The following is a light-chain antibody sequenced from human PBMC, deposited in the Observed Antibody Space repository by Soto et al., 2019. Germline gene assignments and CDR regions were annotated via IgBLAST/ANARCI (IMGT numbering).Light chain of an antibody. J-gene: IGKJ2*01. V-gene: IGKV4-1*01. Sequence: IVMTQSPDSLAVSLGERATINCKSSQSVLYSSNNKNYLAWYQQRPGQPPKLLIYWASTRESGVPDRFSGSGSGTDFTLTITSLQAEDVAFYYCQQYESTPPTFGQGTKLEIK. CDR2: WAS. CDR3: QQYESTPPT. CDR1: QSVLYSSNNKNY.